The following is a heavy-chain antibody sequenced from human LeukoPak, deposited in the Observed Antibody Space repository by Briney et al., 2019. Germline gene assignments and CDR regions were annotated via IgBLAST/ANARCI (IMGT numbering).Heavy chain of an antibody. CDR3: ARDSEPGITGYSSGWYVPGP. CDR1: GGSISSYY. J-gene: IGHJ5*02. V-gene: IGHV4-4*07. Sequence: SETLSLTCTVSGGSISSYYWSWIRQPAGKGLEWIGRIYTSGSTNYNPPLKSRVTMSVDTSKNQFSLKLSSVTAADTAVYYCARDSEPGITGYSSGWYVPGPWGQGTLVTVSS. CDR2: IYTSGST. D-gene: IGHD6-19*01.